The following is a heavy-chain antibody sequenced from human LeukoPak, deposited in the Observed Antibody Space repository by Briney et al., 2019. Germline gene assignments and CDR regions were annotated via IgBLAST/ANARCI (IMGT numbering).Heavy chain of an antibody. Sequence: GGSLRLSCAASGFTFSSYGMHWVRQAPGKGLEWVAFIRYDGSNKYYADSVKGRFTISRDNSKNTLYLQMNSQRAEDTAVYYCAKDHGRDYYGSGRYDYWGQGTLVTVSS. V-gene: IGHV3-30*02. CDR2: IRYDGSNK. J-gene: IGHJ4*02. D-gene: IGHD3-10*01. CDR1: GFTFSSYG. CDR3: AKDHGRDYYGSGRYDY.